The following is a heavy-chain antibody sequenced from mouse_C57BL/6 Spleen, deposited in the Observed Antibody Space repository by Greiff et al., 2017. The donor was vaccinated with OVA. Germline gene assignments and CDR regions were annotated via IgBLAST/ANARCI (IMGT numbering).Heavy chain of an antibody. CDR1: GYTFTSYW. V-gene: IGHV1-61*01. CDR3: ASLDSSGYFDY. CDR2: IYPSDSET. D-gene: IGHD3-2*02. J-gene: IGHJ2*01. Sequence: VQLQQPGAELVRPGSSVKLSCTASGYTFTSYWMDWVKQRPGQGLEWIGNIYPSDSETPYNQKFKDKATLTVDKSSSTAYMQLSSLTSEDSAVYYCASLDSSGYFDYWGQGTTLTVSS.